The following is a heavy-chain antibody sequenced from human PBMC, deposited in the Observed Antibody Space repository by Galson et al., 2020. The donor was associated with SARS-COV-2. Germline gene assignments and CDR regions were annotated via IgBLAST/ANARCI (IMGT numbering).Heavy chain of an antibody. CDR3: AGDPPESGYAFQI. D-gene: IGHD5-12*01. CDR1: GFNFRAYA. CDR2: IWHDGIHK. J-gene: IGHJ3*02. V-gene: IGHV3-33*01. Sequence: GGSLRLSCAASGFNFRAYAMHWVRQAPGNGLEWVAIIWHDGIHKYYMDSVKGRFTVSNDDSKNTLYLQMNSLSVEDTAVYFCAGDPPESGYAFQIWGQGTVVAVSS.